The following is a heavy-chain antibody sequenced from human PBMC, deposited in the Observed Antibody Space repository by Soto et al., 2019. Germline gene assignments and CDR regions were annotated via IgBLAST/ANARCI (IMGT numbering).Heavy chain of an antibody. CDR3: ARVPMPTNYYYYGMDV. V-gene: IGHV1-46*01. J-gene: IGHJ6*02. D-gene: IGHD2-2*01. CDR2: INPSGGST. CDR1: GYTFTSYY. Sequence: ASVKVSCKASGYTFTSYYMHWVRQAPGQGLEWMGIINPSGGSTSYAQKFQGRVTMTRDTSTSTVYMELSSLRSEDTAVYYCARVPMPTNYYYYGMDVWGQGTTVTVSS.